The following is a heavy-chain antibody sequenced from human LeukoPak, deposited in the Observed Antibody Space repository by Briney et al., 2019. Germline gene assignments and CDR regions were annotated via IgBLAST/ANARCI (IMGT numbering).Heavy chain of an antibody. CDR3: ASSNRITMIVVVFDY. D-gene: IGHD3-22*01. CDR1: GVSISSSSYY. CDR2: IYYSGST. Sequence: SETLSLTCTVSGVSISSSSYYWGWIRQPPGKGLEWIGSIYYSGSTYYNPSLKSRVTISVDTSKNQFSLKLSSVTAADTAVYYCASSNRITMIVVVFDYWGQGTPVTVSS. V-gene: IGHV4-39*01. J-gene: IGHJ4*02.